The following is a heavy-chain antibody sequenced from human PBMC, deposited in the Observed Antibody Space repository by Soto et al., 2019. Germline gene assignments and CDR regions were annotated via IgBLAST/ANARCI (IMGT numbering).Heavy chain of an antibody. CDR1: GFSFSGYA. Sequence: PGGSLRLSCAASGFSFSGYAVAWVRQAPGKGLEWVSAISGGSGSTYYADSVKGRFTISRDNPMNRLHLQMNSLRAEDTAVYYCARYFRGSGRYFFDYWGQGTLVTVSS. V-gene: IGHV3-23*01. CDR3: ARYFRGSGRYFFDY. J-gene: IGHJ4*02. CDR2: ISGGSGST. D-gene: IGHD6-19*01.